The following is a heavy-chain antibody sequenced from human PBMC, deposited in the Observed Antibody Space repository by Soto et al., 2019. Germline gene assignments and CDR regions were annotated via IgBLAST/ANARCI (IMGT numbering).Heavy chain of an antibody. CDR1: GFRFDDYG. V-gene: IGHV3-9*01. CDR2: ISRDSRSI. J-gene: IGHJ4*02. Sequence: PGGSLRLSCEVSGFRFDDYGMHWVRQAPGKGLEWIAGISRDSRSISYGASMKGRFTISRDNAKNSLYLQLNSLRADDTAFYYCVKDALNKVAYSFDYWGQGALVTVS. CDR3: VKDALNKVAYSFDY.